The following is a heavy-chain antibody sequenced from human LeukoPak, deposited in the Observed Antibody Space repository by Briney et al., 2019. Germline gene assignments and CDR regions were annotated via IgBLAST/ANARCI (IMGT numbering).Heavy chain of an antibody. CDR1: GGSISSSYSE. Sequence: SETLSLTCTVAGGSISSSYSEWGWIRQPGGKGREWSGNIYYSGSTYYSPSLTSRVTVSVDTSENQFSLKLSSVTAADTAVYYCARGLWVYYYGMDVWGQGTTVTVSS. J-gene: IGHJ6*02. V-gene: IGHV4-39*07. D-gene: IGHD3-16*01. CDR2: IYYSGST. CDR3: ARGLWVYYYGMDV.